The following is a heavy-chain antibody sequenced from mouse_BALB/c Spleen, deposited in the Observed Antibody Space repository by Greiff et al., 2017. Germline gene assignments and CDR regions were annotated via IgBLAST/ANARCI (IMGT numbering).Heavy chain of an antibody. J-gene: IGHJ4*01. CDR3: ARADYGNYDYAMDY. V-gene: IGHV1-7*01. CDR2: INPSTGYT. Sequence: QVQLQQSGAELAKPGASVKMSCKASGYTFTSYWMHWVNQRPGQGLEWIGYINPSTGYTEYNQKFKDKATLTADKSSSTAYMQLSSLTSEDSAVYCCARADYGNYDYAMDYWGQGTSVTVSS. D-gene: IGHD2-1*01. CDR1: GYTFTSYW.